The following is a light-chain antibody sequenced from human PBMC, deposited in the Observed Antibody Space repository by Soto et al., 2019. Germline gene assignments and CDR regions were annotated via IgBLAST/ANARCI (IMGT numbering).Light chain of an antibody. CDR3: GTWDSSLSAYV. CDR1: SSNIGNNY. J-gene: IGLJ1*01. CDR2: DNN. Sequence: SVLTQPPSVSAAPGQKVTISCSGSSSNIGNNYVSWYQQLPGTAPKLLIYDNNKRPSGIPDRFSDSKSGTSATLGITGLQTGDEADYYCGTWDSSLSAYVFGTGTKVT. V-gene: IGLV1-51*01.